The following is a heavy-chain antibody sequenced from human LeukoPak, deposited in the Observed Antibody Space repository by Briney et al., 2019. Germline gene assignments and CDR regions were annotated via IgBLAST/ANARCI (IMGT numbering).Heavy chain of an antibody. V-gene: IGHV4-39*07. D-gene: IGHD1-26*01. CDR2: IYYSGST. CDR1: GGSISCSSYY. Sequence: SETLSLTCTVSGGSISCSSYYWGWIRQPPGKGLEWIGSIYYSGSTYYNPSLKSRVTISVDTSKNQFSLKLSSVTAADTAVYYCARERQYSGSYFDYWGQGTLVTVSS. CDR3: ARERQYSGSYFDY. J-gene: IGHJ4*02.